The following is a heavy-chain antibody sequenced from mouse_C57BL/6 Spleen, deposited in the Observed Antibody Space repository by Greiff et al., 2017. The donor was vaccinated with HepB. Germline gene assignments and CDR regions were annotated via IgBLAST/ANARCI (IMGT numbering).Heavy chain of an antibody. CDR3: AKGSIYSAMDY. CDR2: ISSGSSTI. D-gene: IGHD2-10*02. Sequence: EVQLVESGGGLVKPGGSLKLSCAASGFTFSDYGMHWVRQAPEKGLEWVAYISSGSSTIYYADTVKGRFTISRDNAKNTLFLQMTSLRSEDTAMYYCAKGSIYSAMDYWGQGTSVTVSS. V-gene: IGHV5-17*01. CDR1: GFTFSDYG. J-gene: IGHJ4*01.